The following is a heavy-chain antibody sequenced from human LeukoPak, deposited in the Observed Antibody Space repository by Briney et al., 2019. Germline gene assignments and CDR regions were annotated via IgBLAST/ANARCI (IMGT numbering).Heavy chain of an antibody. CDR1: GYAFTDYG. Sequence: ASVKVSCTASGYAFTDYGIGWVRQAPGQGLEWLGWISGYTCAKNHAQKLQARVTITTDTATSTAYMELRNLTSDDTAMYYCARGWRSLQSNQVSPFDYWGLGTLVTVSS. CDR2: ISGYTCAK. V-gene: IGHV1-18*04. J-gene: IGHJ4*02. D-gene: IGHD5-24*01. CDR3: ARGWRSLQSNQVSPFDY.